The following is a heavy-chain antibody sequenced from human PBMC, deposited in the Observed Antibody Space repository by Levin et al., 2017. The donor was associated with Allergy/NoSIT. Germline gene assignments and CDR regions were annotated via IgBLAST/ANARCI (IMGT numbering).Heavy chain of an antibody. CDR2: ISYDGTNE. D-gene: IGHD4-17*01. Sequence: GGSLRLSCAAXXXXCRSYGRTVGRQGTGKGLEWVAMISYDGTNEFYADSVKGRFTISKDNSKNTLYLQMNSLRAEDTAIYYCAKSSTTVTRRWFDPWGQGTLVTVSS. V-gene: IGHV3-30*18. CDR3: AKSSTTVTRRWFDP. CDR1: XXXCRSYG. J-gene: IGHJ5*02.